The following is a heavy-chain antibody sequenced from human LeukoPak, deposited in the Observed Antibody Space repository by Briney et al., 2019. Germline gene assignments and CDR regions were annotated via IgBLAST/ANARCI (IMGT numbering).Heavy chain of an antibody. J-gene: IGHJ5*01. Sequence: GGSLRLSCAASGFTFSSYAMSWVRQAPGKGLEWVSAISGSGGSTYYADSVKGRFTISRDNSKNTLYLQMNSLRAEDTAVYYCAKDSNPIFGVVIKQVLTDSWGQGTLVTVSS. D-gene: IGHD3-3*01. V-gene: IGHV3-23*01. CDR3: AKDSNPIFGVVIKQVLTDS. CDR1: GFTFSSYA. CDR2: ISGSGGST.